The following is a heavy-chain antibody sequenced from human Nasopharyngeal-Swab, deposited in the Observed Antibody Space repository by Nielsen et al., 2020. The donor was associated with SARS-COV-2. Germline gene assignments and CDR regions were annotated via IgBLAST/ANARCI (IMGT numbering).Heavy chain of an antibody. Sequence: ASVKVSCKVSGYTLTEISMQWVRQALGKGLEWMGGFDPEDAETLYAQKFQGRVTMTEDTSTDTAYMELSSLRSEDTAVYYCATDRSGGTHRDYYYSGMDAWGQGTTVTVSS. CDR1: GYTLTEIS. CDR2: FDPEDAET. CDR3: ATDRSGGTHRDYYYSGMDA. J-gene: IGHJ6*02. V-gene: IGHV1-24*01. D-gene: IGHD6-19*01.